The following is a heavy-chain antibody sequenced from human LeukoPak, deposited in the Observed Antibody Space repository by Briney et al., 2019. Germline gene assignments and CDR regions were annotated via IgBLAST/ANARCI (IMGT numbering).Heavy chain of an antibody. D-gene: IGHD6-13*01. V-gene: IGHV4-4*07. CDR1: GGSISSYY. CDR3: ARDSFSSSWWRGAFDI. CDR2: IYTSGST. J-gene: IGHJ3*02. Sequence: PSETLSLTCTVSGGSISSYYWSWIRQPAGKGLEWIERIYTSGSTNYNPSLKSRVTMSVDTSKNQFSLKLSSVTAADTAVYYCARDSFSSSWWRGAFDIWGQGTMVTASS.